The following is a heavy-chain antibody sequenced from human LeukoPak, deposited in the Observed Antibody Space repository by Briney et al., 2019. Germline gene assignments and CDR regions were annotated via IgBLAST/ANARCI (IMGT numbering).Heavy chain of an antibody. V-gene: IGHV3-72*01. CDR3: ARVARYYDILTGYYTREGYFDY. J-gene: IGHJ4*02. Sequence: GGSLRLSCAASGFTFSDHYMDWVRQAPGKGLEWVGRTRNRANSYTTEYAASVKGRFTISRDGSKNSLYLQMNSLRAEDTAVYYCARVARYYDILTGYYTREGYFDYWGQGTLVTVSS. CDR2: TRNRANSYTT. D-gene: IGHD3-9*01. CDR1: GFTFSDHY.